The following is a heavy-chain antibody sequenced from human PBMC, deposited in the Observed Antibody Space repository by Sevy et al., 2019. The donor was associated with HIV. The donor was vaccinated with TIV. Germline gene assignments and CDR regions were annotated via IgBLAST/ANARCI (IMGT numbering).Heavy chain of an antibody. J-gene: IGHJ3*02. CDR2: IYYSGST. D-gene: IGHD6-6*01. Sequence: SETLSLTCTVSGGSISSSSYYWGWIRQPPGKGLEWIGSIYYSGSTYYNPSLKSRVTISVDTSKNQFSLKLSSVTAADTAVYYCARQYIAARRGDAFDISGQGTVVTVSS. CDR3: ARQYIAARRGDAFDI. V-gene: IGHV4-39*01. CDR1: GGSISSSSYY.